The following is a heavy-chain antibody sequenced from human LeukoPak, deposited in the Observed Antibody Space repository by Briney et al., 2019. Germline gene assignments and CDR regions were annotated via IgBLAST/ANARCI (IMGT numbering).Heavy chain of an antibody. Sequence: SQTLSLTCAISGDSVSSNSAAWNWIRQSPSSGLEWLGRTYYRSKWYNDYAVSVKSRITINPDTSKNQFSLQLNSVTPEDTAVYYCARARGYDFWSGYQFDYWGQGTLVTVSS. CDR1: GDSVSSNSAA. V-gene: IGHV6-1*01. CDR3: ARARGYDFWSGYQFDY. CDR2: TYYRSKWYN. J-gene: IGHJ4*02. D-gene: IGHD3-3*01.